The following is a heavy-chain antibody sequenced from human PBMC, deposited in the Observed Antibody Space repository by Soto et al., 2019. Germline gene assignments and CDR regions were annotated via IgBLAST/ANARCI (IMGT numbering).Heavy chain of an antibody. CDR1: GYSFASYW. V-gene: IGHV5-51*01. CDR2: IYPGDSDT. CDR3: SRTRSFSLGFYYDGMDV. D-gene: IGHD6-6*01. J-gene: IGHJ6*01. Sequence: XSLQSSCQGCGYSFASYWMARARRKAEKELEWMGIIYPGDSDTRYSPSFQGQVTISADKSLRAAYLQWTSLKASETALYFCSRTRSFSLGFYYDGMDVWGQGTSVTVSS.